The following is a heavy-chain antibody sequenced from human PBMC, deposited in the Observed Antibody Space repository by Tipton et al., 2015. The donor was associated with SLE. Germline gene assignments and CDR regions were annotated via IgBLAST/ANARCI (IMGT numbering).Heavy chain of an antibody. D-gene: IGHD3-9*01. V-gene: IGHV4-59*12. Sequence: TLSLTCTVSGGSISSYYWSWIRQPPGKGLEWIGYIYHSGSTNYNPSLKSRVTISVDTSKNQFSLKLSSVTAADTAVYYCARAYDILTGYQDYWGQGTLVTVSS. J-gene: IGHJ4*02. CDR2: IYHSGST. CDR3: ARAYDILTGYQDY. CDR1: GGSISSYY.